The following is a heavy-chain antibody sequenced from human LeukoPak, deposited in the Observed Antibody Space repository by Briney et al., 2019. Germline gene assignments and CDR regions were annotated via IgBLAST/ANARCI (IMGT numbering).Heavy chain of an antibody. Sequence: PSETLSLTCTVSGGSISSYYWSWIRQPPGKGLEWIGYIYYSGSTNYNPSLKSRVTISVDTSKNQFSLKLSSVTAADTAVYYCAREFSSGPSNWFDPWGQGTLVTVSS. V-gene: IGHV4-59*01. CDR2: IYYSGST. D-gene: IGHD6-25*01. CDR3: AREFSSGPSNWFDP. CDR1: GGSISSYY. J-gene: IGHJ5*02.